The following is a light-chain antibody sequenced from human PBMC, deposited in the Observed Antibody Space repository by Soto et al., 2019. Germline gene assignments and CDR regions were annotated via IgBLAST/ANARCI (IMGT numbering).Light chain of an antibody. J-gene: IGKJ2*01. Sequence: EIVLTHSPGTLSLSPGEIATLSCRASQSVSSSYLAWYQQKPGQAPRLLIYDASSRATGIPDRFSASGSGTDFTLTISSLEPEDFAVYYCQQYVASPYTFGQGTKVDIK. CDR1: QSVSSSY. CDR2: DAS. V-gene: IGKV3-20*01. CDR3: QQYVASPYT.